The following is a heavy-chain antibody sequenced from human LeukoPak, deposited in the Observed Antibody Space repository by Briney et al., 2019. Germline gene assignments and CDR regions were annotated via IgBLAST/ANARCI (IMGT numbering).Heavy chain of an antibody. D-gene: IGHD2-15*01. V-gene: IGHV3-23*01. J-gene: IGHJ4*02. Sequence: GGSLRLSCAASGFTFSTFAMIWVRQPPGKGLEWVSSIFPSGGEIHYADSVRGRFTISRDNSKNTLYLQMNSLRAEDTAAYYCANKDSPNFDYWGQGTLVTVSS. CDR1: GFTFSTFA. CDR2: IFPSGGEI. CDR3: ANKDSPNFDY.